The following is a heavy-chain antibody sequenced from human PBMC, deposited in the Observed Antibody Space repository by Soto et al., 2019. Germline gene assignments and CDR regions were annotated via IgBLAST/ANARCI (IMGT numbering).Heavy chain of an antibody. CDR1: GGSVTNSSYY. Sequence: SETLSLTCTVSGGSVTNSSYYWGWIRQSPGKGLEWIGSVYYRGRSYSKSSVKSRVTISVDTSKNRFSLSLNSVTASDTAVYFCVSQRTTVPTQAYFDYWGPGSLVTVSS. V-gene: IGHV4-39*01. D-gene: IGHD4-17*01. CDR3: VSQRTTVPTQAYFDY. J-gene: IGHJ4*02. CDR2: VYYRGRS.